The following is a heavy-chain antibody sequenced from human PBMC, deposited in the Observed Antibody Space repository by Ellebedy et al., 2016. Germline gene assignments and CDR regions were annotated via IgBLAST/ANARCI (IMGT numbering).Heavy chain of an antibody. Sequence: LSLTCAASGFSLSNNDMSWVRQAPGKGLEWVSGISRTGDRTYYADSVKGRFTIFRDTSKNTLSLQMNSLRAEDTAVYHCAKALAASAFHIWGQGTMVTVSS. D-gene: IGHD6-25*01. CDR3: AKALAASAFHI. CDR1: GFSLSNND. J-gene: IGHJ3*02. V-gene: IGHV3-23*01. CDR2: ISRTGDRT.